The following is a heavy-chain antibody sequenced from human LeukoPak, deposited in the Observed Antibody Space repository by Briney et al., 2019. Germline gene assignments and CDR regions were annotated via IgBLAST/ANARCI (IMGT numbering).Heavy chain of an antibody. CDR1: GGTFSSYA. J-gene: IGHJ5*02. CDR2: IIPIFGTA. D-gene: IGHD3-9*01. CDR3: ASYDIYPPHRFDP. Sequence: SVKVSCKASGGTFSSYAISWVRQAPGQGLEWMGGIIPIFGTANYAQKFQGRDTLTADESTSTAYMELSSLRSEDTAVYYCASYDIYPPHRFDPWGQGTLVTVSS. V-gene: IGHV1-69*01.